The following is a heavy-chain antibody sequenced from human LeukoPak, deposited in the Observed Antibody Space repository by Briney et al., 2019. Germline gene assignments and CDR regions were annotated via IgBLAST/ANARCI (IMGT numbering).Heavy chain of an antibody. J-gene: IGHJ4*02. CDR2: IYSGGST. Sequence: GGSLRLSCAASGFTVSSTYMSWVRQAPGKGLEWVSVIYSGGSTYYADSVKGRFTISRDNSKNTLYLQMNSLRAEDTAVYYCARGTGYSSSWSDFDYWGQGTLVTVSS. V-gene: IGHV3-66*01. CDR3: ARGTGYSSSWSDFDY. CDR1: GFTVSSTY. D-gene: IGHD6-13*01.